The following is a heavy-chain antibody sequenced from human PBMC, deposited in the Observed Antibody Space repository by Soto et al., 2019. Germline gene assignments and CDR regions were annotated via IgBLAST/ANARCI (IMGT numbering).Heavy chain of an antibody. CDR2: TYYRSKWYN. D-gene: IGHD6-13*01. CDR1: GDSVSSNSAA. J-gene: IGHJ6*02. Sequence: SQTLSLTCAISGDSVSSNSAAWNWIRQSPSGGLEWLGRTYYRSKWYNDYAVSVKSRITINPDTSKNQFSLQLNSVTPEDTAVYYFAMVAAGGKDYYYYRMEVWGQGNPGTVS. V-gene: IGHV6-1*01. CDR3: AMVAAGGKDYYYYRMEV.